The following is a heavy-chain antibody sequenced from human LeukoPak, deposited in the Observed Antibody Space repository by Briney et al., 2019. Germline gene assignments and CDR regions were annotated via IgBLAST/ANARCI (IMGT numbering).Heavy chain of an antibody. J-gene: IGHJ4*02. CDR1: GFTFSSYW. Sequence: GGSLRLSCAASGFTFSSYWMHWARQAPGKGLVWVSRINIDGSSTTYADSVKGRFTISRDNAKSTLYLQMNSLRAEDTAVYYCARDRVGTLYWGQGTLVTVSS. D-gene: IGHD7-27*01. CDR3: ARDRVGTLY. V-gene: IGHV3-74*01. CDR2: INIDGSST.